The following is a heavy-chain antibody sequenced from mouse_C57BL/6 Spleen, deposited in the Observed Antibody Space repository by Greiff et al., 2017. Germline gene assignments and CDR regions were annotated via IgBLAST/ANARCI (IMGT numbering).Heavy chain of an antibody. V-gene: IGHV5-17*01. Sequence: EVKLVESGGGLVKPGGSLKLSCAASGFTFSDYGMHWVRQAPEKGLEWVAYISSGSSTIYYADTVKGRFTISRDNAKNTLFLQMTSLRSEDTAMYYCARDYYDYDNYFDYWGQGTTLTVSS. CDR2: ISSGSSTI. CDR1: GFTFSDYG. CDR3: ARDYYDYDNYFDY. J-gene: IGHJ2*01. D-gene: IGHD2-4*01.